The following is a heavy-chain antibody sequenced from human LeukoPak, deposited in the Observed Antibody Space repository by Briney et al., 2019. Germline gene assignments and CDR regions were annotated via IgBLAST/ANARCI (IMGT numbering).Heavy chain of an antibody. V-gene: IGHV3-48*01. CDR3: ASDNTAIFGVVTVD. CDR1: GFTFSSYS. CDR2: ISSSSSTI. D-gene: IGHD3-3*01. Sequence: GGSLRLSCAASGFTFSSYSMNWVRQAPGKGLEWVSYISSSSSTIYYADSVKGRFTISRDNAKNSLYLQMTSLRAEDTAVYYCASDNTAIFGVVTVDWGQGTLVTVSS. J-gene: IGHJ4*02.